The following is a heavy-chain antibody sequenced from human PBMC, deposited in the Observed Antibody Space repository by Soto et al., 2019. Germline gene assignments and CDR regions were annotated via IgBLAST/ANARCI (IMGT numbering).Heavy chain of an antibody. J-gene: IGHJ5*02. D-gene: IGHD3-10*01. Sequence: PSETLSLTCTVSGGSISSYYWSWIRQPPGKGLEWIGYIYYSGSTNYNPSLKSRVTISVDTSKNQFSLKLSSVTAADTAVYYCARARRGSGAWFDPWGQGTLVTVSS. V-gene: IGHV4-59*08. CDR2: IYYSGST. CDR3: ARARRGSGAWFDP. CDR1: GGSISSYY.